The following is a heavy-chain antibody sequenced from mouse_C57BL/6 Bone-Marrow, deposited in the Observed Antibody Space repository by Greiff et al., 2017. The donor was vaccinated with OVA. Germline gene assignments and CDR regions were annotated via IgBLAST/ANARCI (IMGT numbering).Heavy chain of an antibody. CDR1: GFTFSDYG. V-gene: IGHV5-17*01. J-gene: IGHJ4*01. CDR2: ISSGSSTI. Sequence: EVQLVESGGGLVKPGGSLKLSCAASGFTFSDYGMHWVRQAPEKGLEWVAYISSGSSTIYSADTGKGRFTISRDNAKNTLFLQMTSQRSEDTAMYYGARRIRDAMDYWGQGTSVTVSS. CDR3: ARRIRDAMDY. D-gene: IGHD2-4*01.